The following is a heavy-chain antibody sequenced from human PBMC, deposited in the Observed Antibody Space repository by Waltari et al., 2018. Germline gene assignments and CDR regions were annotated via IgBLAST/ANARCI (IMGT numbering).Heavy chain of an antibody. CDR1: GLTFSGST. J-gene: IGHJ4*02. Sequence: EVQVVESGGGLVQPGGSLKLSCATSGLTFSGSTIYWVRQTSGKGREWICRSRSKPNNYATRYTASVEGRFTISRDDSENTAYLQMSSLMTEDTAVYYCTGGAVTGTDFWGQGTLVTVSS. CDR3: TGGAVTGTDF. D-gene: IGHD6-13*01. V-gene: IGHV3-73*01. CDR2: SRSKPNNYAT.